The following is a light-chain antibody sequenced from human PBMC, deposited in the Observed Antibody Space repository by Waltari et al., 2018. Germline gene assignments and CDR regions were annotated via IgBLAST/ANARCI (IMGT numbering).Light chain of an antibody. Sequence: SFVLTQSSSVSVAPGQTARIICGGKDIGSKNVHWYQQKPGQAPVLVVYDDSDRPSGLPGRFSGSNSGNTATLTLSRVEAGDEADYYCQVWDRSSDHVVFGGGTKLTVL. CDR3: QVWDRSSDHVV. CDR2: DDS. V-gene: IGLV3-21*02. J-gene: IGLJ2*01. CDR1: DIGSKN.